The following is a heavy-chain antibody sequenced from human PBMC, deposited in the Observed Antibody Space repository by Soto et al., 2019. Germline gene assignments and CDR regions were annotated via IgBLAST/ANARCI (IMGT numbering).Heavy chain of an antibody. CDR3: ARREIQGPIDY. V-gene: IGHV4-28*01. J-gene: IGHJ4*02. CDR2: IYYSGTT. Sequence: QVQLQESGPGLVKPSDTLSLTCAVSGYSISSSNWWGWIRQPPGKGLEWIGYIYYSGTTYYNPSLKSRVTMSIDTSKNQVSLKLTSVTAGDPAVYYCARREIQGPIDYWGQGTLVTVSS. CDR1: GYSISSSNW. D-gene: IGHD1-26*01.